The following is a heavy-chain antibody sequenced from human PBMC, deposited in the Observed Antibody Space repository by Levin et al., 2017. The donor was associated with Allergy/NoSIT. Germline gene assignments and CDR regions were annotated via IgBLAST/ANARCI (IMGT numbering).Heavy chain of an antibody. CDR2: INPNSGGT. D-gene: IGHD3-9*01. CDR1: GYTFTGYY. J-gene: IGHJ4*02. Sequence: ASVKVSCKASGYTFTGYYMHWVRQAPGQGLEWMGRINPNSGGTNYAQKFQGRVTMTRDTSISTAYMELSRLRSDDTAVYYCARKYYDILTGYYYFDYWGQGTLVTVSS. CDR3: ARKYYDILTGYYYFDY. V-gene: IGHV1-2*06.